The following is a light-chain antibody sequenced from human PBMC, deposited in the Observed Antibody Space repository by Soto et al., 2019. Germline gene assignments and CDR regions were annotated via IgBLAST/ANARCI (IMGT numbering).Light chain of an antibody. CDR1: NTDVGQDKS. Sequence: QSALTQPASVSGSRGQSIIISCVGRNTDVGQDKSVSWYQQGPGKAPKLLIFEVTNRPSGVSNRFSGSRSGNTASLTISGLQPDDEGDYYCSSYAGSSNVFGTGTKLTVL. CDR3: SSYAGSSNV. CDR2: EVT. J-gene: IGLJ1*01. V-gene: IGLV2-14*01.